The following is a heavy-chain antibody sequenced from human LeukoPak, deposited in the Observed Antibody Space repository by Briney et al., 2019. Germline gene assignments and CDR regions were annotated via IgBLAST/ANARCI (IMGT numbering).Heavy chain of an antibody. CDR1: GFTFSSYA. D-gene: IGHD3-10*01. CDR2: IKQDGSAK. Sequence: GGSLRLSCAASGFTFSSYAMSWVRQAPGKGLEWVANIKQDGSAKYYVGSVQGRFTISRDSAKNSLYLQMNSLRAEDTAVYYCARMDIGLVRDWGQGTLVTVSS. CDR3: ARMDIGLVRD. J-gene: IGHJ4*02. V-gene: IGHV3-7*01.